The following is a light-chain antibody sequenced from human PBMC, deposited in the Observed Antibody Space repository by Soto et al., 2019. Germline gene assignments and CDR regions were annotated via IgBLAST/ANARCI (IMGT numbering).Light chain of an antibody. J-gene: IGLJ3*02. CDR2: EVS. V-gene: IGLV2-14*01. Sequence: QSALTQPASVSGSPGQSINISCTGTSSDVGGYKYVSWYQQHPGKAPKLMIYEVSNRPSGVSNRFSGSKSGNTASLTISGLQAEDEADYYCSSYTSSSTLVFGGGTKVTVL. CDR1: SSDVGGYKY. CDR3: SSYTSSSTLV.